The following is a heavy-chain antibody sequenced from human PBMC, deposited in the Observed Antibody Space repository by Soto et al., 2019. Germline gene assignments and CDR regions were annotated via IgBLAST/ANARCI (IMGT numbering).Heavy chain of an antibody. Sequence: SETLSLTCAVYGGSFSGYYWSWIRQPPGKGLEWIGEINHSGSTNYNPSLKSRVNISVDTSKNQFSLKLSSVTAADTAVYYCARGGYSGSYHPFDYWGQGTLVTVSS. CDR3: ARGGYSGSYHPFDY. CDR1: GGSFSGYY. CDR2: INHSGST. V-gene: IGHV4-34*01. J-gene: IGHJ4*02. D-gene: IGHD1-26*01.